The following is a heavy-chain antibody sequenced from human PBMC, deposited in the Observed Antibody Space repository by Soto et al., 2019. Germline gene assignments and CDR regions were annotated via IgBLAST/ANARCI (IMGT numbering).Heavy chain of an antibody. J-gene: IGHJ6*02. CDR1: GGTFSSYA. Sequence: SVKVSCKASGGTFSSYAISWVRQAPGQGLEWMGGIIPIFGTANYAQKFQGRVTITADESTSTAYMELSSLRSEDTAVYYCARKEYNWNPRYYYGMDVWGQGTTVTISS. D-gene: IGHD1-20*01. CDR3: ARKEYNWNPRYYYGMDV. CDR2: IIPIFGTA. V-gene: IGHV1-69*13.